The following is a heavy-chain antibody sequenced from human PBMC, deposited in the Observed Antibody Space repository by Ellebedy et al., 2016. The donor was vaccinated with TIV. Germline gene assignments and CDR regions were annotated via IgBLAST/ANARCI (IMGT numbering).Heavy chain of an antibody. D-gene: IGHD2-2*01. Sequence: ASVKVSCXASGYTFTGYYMHWVRQAPGQGLEWMGWINPNSGGTNYAQKFQGRVTMTRDTSISTAYMELRRLRYEDTAVYYCARGGTVPATPGGYWGQGTLVTVSA. CDR1: GYTFTGYY. CDR2: INPNSGGT. V-gene: IGHV1-2*02. J-gene: IGHJ4*02. CDR3: ARGGTVPATPGGY.